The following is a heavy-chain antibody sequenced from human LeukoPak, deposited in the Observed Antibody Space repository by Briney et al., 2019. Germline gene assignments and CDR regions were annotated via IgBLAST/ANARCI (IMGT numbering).Heavy chain of an antibody. Sequence: GASVKVSCKVSGSTLSQLSMHWVRQPPGKGLEWMGGFDPEDGETIYARKFHGRVTMSEDTSPDTAYMELSSLRSDDTAVYYCATAPRILPVRYYMDVWGKGTTVTVSS. CDR3: ATAPRILPVRYYMDV. V-gene: IGHV1-24*01. J-gene: IGHJ6*03. CDR2: FDPEDGET. CDR1: GSTLSQLS. D-gene: IGHD2/OR15-2a*01.